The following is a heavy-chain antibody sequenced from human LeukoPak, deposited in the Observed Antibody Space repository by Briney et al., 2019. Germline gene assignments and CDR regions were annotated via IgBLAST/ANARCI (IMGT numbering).Heavy chain of an antibody. CDR3: AREGRVGYSYGYDY. J-gene: IGHJ4*02. CDR1: GGSFSGYY. D-gene: IGHD5-18*01. CDR2: INHSGST. V-gene: IGHV4-34*01. Sequence: PSETLSLTCAVYGGSFSGYYWSWIRQPPEKGLEWIGEINHSGSTNYNPSLKSRVTISVDKSKNQFSLKLSSVTAADTAVYYCAREGRVGYSYGYDYWGQGTLVTVSS.